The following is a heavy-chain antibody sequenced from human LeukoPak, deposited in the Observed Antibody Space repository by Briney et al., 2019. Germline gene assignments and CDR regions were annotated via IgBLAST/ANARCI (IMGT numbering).Heavy chain of an antibody. CDR3: ARSRSWEPSMYY. J-gene: IGHJ4*02. CDR1: GFTFSSYG. V-gene: IGHV3-30*03. Sequence: PGGSLRLSCAASGFTFSSYGMHWVRQAPGKGLEWVAVISYDGSNKYYADSVKGRFTISRDNSKNTLYLQMNSLRAEDTAVYYCARSRSWEPSMYYWGQGTLVTVSS. D-gene: IGHD1-26*01. CDR2: ISYDGSNK.